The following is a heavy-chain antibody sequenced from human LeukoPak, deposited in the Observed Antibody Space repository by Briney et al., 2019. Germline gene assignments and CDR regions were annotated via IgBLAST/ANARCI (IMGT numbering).Heavy chain of an antibody. V-gene: IGHV4-59*01. CDR1: GGSISSYY. Sequence: EPSETLSLTCTVSGGSISSYYWSWIRQPPGKGLEWIGYIYYSGSTNYNPSLKSRVTISVDTSKNQFSLKLSSVTAADTAVYYCARGRELVDYWGQGTLVTVSS. CDR2: IYYSGST. J-gene: IGHJ4*02. CDR3: ARGRELVDY. D-gene: IGHD1-26*01.